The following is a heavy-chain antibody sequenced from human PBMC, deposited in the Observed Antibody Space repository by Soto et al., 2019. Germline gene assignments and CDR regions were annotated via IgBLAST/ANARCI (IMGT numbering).Heavy chain of an antibody. CDR1: GYTFTGYY. D-gene: IGHD6-19*01. CDR2: INPNSGGT. V-gene: IGHV1-2*04. Sequence: GASVKVSCKASGYTFTGYYMHWVRQAPGQGLEWMGWINPNSGGTNYAQKFQGWVTMTRDTSISTAYMELSRLRSDDTAVYYCAREIAVAGTGYYYYYYGMDVWG. J-gene: IGHJ6*02. CDR3: AREIAVAGTGYYYYYYGMDV.